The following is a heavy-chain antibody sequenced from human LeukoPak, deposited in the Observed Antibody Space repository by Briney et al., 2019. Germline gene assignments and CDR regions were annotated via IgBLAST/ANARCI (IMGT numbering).Heavy chain of an antibody. V-gene: IGHV4-34*01. J-gene: IGHJ6*02. CDR2: INHSGST. D-gene: IGHD4-17*01. CDR1: GGSFSGYY. CDR3: ARGGTVTTWGSYYYGMDV. Sequence: PSETLSLTCAVYGGSFSGYYWSWIRQPPGKGLEWIGEINHSGSTNYNPSLKSRVTISVDTSENQFSLKLSSVTAADTAVYYCARGGTVTTWGSYYYGMDVWGQGTMVTVSS.